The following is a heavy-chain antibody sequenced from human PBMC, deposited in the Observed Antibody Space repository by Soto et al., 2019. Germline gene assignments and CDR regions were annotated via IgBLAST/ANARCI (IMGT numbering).Heavy chain of an antibody. J-gene: IGHJ4*02. CDR2: INHSGST. CDR3: GRGAVRGVPPPFDY. V-gene: IGHV4-34*01. CDR1: GGSFSGYY. D-gene: IGHD3-10*01. Sequence: SETLSLTCAVYGGSFSGYYWSWIRQPPGKGLEWIGEINHSGSTNYNPSLKSRVTISVDTSKNQFSLKLSSVTAADTAVYYCGRGAVRGVPPPFDYGGQGTLVTVSS.